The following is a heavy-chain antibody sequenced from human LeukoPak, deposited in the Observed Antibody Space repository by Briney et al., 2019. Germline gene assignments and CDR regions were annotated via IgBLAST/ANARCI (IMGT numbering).Heavy chain of an antibody. CDR3: AGLIAVAGAFDY. Sequence: PGRSLRLSCAASGFTFSSYGMHWVRQAPGKGLEWVAVIWYDGSNKYYADSVKGRFTISRDNSKNTLYLQMNSLRAEATAVYYCAGLIAVAGAFDYWGQGTLVTVSS. CDR2: IWYDGSNK. D-gene: IGHD6-19*01. J-gene: IGHJ4*02. CDR1: GFTFSSYG. V-gene: IGHV3-33*01.